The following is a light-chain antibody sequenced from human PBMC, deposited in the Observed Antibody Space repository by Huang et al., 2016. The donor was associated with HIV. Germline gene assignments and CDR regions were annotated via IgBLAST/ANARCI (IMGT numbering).Light chain of an antibody. CDR2: AAS. V-gene: IGKV1-39*01. CDR1: QSISSY. J-gene: IGKJ5*01. CDR3: QQSFSTPPIT. Sequence: DIQMTQSPSSLSASVGDRVTITCRATQSISSYLNWYQHKPGKAPTRLIFAASSLQRGVPSRVSGSGSGTDFTLTISSLQPEDFATYYCQQSFSTPPITFGQGTRLEIK.